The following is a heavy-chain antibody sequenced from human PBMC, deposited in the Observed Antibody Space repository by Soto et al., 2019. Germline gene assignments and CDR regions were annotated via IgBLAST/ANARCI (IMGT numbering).Heavy chain of an antibody. V-gene: IGHV3-74*01. Sequence: EVQLVESGGGLVQPGGSLRLSCAASGFTFSSYWMHWVRQAPGKGLVWVSRINSDGSSTSYADSVKGRFTISRDNAKNTLYLQMNSLRAGDTAVYYCATNWNYVLYYFDYWGQGTLVTVSS. CDR3: ATNWNYVLYYFDY. CDR1: GFTFSSYW. CDR2: INSDGSST. J-gene: IGHJ4*02. D-gene: IGHD1-7*01.